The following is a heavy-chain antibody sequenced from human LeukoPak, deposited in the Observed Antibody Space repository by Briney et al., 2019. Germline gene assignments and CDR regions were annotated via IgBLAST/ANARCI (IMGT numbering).Heavy chain of an antibody. CDR3: ARKAIAARVFDP. V-gene: IGHV4-34*01. CDR1: GFTFSNYW. D-gene: IGHD6-6*01. CDR2: INHSGST. Sequence: GSLRLSCVGSGFTFSNYWMSWVRQAPGKGLEWIGEINHSGSTNYNPSLKSRVTISVDTSKNQFSLKLSSVTAADTAVYYCARKAIAARVFDPWGQGTLVTVSS. J-gene: IGHJ5*02.